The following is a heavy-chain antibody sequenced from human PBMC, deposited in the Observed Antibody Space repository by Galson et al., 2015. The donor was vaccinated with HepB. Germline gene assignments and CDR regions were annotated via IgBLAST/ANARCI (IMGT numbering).Heavy chain of an antibody. Sequence: SLRLSCAAPGFTVSSNYMSWVRQAPGKGLEWVSVIYSGGSTYYADSVKGRFTISRHNSKNTLYLQMNSLRAEDTAVYYCATGSPRGYYDSSRLSYWGQGTLVTVSS. CDR1: GFTVSSNY. CDR2: IYSGGST. D-gene: IGHD3-22*01. J-gene: IGHJ4*02. CDR3: ATGSPRGYYDSSRLSY. V-gene: IGHV3-53*04.